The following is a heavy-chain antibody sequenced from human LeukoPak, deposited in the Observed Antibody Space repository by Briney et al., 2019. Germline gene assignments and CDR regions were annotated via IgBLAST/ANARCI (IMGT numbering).Heavy chain of an antibody. Sequence: GGSLRLSCAASGFTFSSYGMHWVRQAPGKGLEWVAFIRYDGSNKYYADSVKGRFTISRDNSKNTLYPQMNSLRAEDTAVYYCAKDSRAGYFDWLLYYFDYWGQGTLVTVSS. V-gene: IGHV3-30*02. CDR3: AKDSRAGYFDWLLYYFDY. J-gene: IGHJ4*02. CDR2: IRYDGSNK. CDR1: GFTFSSYG. D-gene: IGHD3-9*01.